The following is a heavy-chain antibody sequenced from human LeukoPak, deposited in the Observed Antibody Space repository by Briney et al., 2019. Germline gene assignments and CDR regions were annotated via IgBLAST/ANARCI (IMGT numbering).Heavy chain of an antibody. V-gene: IGHV3-23*01. J-gene: IGHJ4*02. CDR3: ARYTAMVTSDYFDY. CDR2: ISGSGGST. Sequence: GGSLRLSCAASGFTFSSYAMSWVRQAPGKGLEWVSAISGSGGSTYYADSVKGRFTISGDNSKNTLYLQMNSLRAEDTAVYYCARYTAMVTSDYFDYWGQGTLVTVSS. CDR1: GFTFSSYA. D-gene: IGHD5-18*01.